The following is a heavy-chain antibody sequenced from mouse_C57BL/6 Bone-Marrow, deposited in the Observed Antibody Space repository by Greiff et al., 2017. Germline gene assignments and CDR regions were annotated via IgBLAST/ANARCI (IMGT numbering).Heavy chain of an antibody. CDR3: AREVVMYYFDY. J-gene: IGHJ2*01. V-gene: IGHV1-50*01. D-gene: IGHD1-1*01. CDR1: GYTFTSYW. CDR2: IDPSDSYT. Sequence: QVQLQQPGAELVKPGASVKLSCKASGYTFTSYWMQWVKQRPGQGLEWIGEIDPSDSYTNYNQKFKGKATLTVDPSSSTAYMQLSSLTSEDSAVYYCAREVVMYYFDYWGQGTTLTVSS.